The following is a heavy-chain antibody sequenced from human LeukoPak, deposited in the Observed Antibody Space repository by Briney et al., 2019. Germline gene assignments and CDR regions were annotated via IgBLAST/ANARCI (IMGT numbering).Heavy chain of an antibody. CDR1: GFTFSSYG. J-gene: IGHJ4*02. CDR3: ARSCCGSGPGDY. Sequence: PGGSLRLSCAASGFTFSSYGMHWVRQAPGKGLEWVAVIWYDGSNKYYADSVKGRFTISRDNSKNTLYLQMNSLRAEDTAVYYCARSCCGSGPGDYWGQGTLVTVSS. V-gene: IGHV3-33*01. D-gene: IGHD3-10*01. CDR2: IWYDGSNK.